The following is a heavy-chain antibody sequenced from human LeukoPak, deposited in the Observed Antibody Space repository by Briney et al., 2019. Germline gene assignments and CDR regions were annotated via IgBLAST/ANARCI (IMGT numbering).Heavy chain of an antibody. D-gene: IGHD3-22*01. CDR2: INPNSGGT. J-gene: IGHJ4*02. Sequence: ASVKVSCKASGYTFTGYYMHWVRQAPGQGLEWMGWINPNSGGTNYAQKFQGRVTMTRDTSISTAYMELSRLRSDDTAVYYCAREGESYYDSSGYYDPYYFDYWGQGTLVTVSS. V-gene: IGHV1-2*02. CDR3: AREGESYYDSSGYYDPYYFDY. CDR1: GYTFTGYY.